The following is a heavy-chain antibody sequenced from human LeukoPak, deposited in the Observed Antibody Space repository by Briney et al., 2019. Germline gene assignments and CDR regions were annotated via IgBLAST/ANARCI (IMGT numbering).Heavy chain of an antibody. D-gene: IGHD6-19*01. CDR1: GFTFDDYA. CDR2: ISWDGGSV. CDR3: VRGGGCSGSPMRYGTDV. Sequence: GGSLRLSCAVSGFTFDDYAMHWVRQAPGKGLEWLSLISWDGGSVYYADSVKDRFTISRDNAKNILFLQMNSLRAEDTAVYYCVRGGGCSGSPMRYGTDVWGQGTTVTVSS. J-gene: IGHJ6*02. V-gene: IGHV3-43D*03.